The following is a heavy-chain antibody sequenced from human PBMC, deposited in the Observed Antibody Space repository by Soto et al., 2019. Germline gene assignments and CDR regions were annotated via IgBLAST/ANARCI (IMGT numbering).Heavy chain of an antibody. CDR3: ARFACSSTSCWFDP. V-gene: IGHV4-31*03. J-gene: IGHJ5*02. Sequence: QVQLQESGPGLVKPSQTLSLTCTVSGGSISSGGYYWSWIRQHPGKGLEWIGYINYSGSTYYNPYLKSRVTISVDTSKNQFSLKLSSVTAADTAVYYCARFACSSTSCWFDPWGQGTLVTVSS. D-gene: IGHD2-2*01. CDR2: INYSGST. CDR1: GGSISSGGYY.